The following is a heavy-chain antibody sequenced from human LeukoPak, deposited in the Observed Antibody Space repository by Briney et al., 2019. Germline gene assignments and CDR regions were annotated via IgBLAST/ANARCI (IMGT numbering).Heavy chain of an antibody. CDR1: GFTFSSYA. D-gene: IGHD2-2*01. CDR2: ISYDGSNK. CDR3: ARDREYQLPDYYYYGMDV. Sequence: GGSLRLSCAASGFTFSSYAMLWVRQAPGKGLEWVAFISYDGSNKYYADSVEGRFTISRDNSKNTLYLQMNSLRAEDTAVYYCARDREYQLPDYYYYGMDVWGQGTTVTVSS. V-gene: IGHV3-30-3*01. J-gene: IGHJ6*02.